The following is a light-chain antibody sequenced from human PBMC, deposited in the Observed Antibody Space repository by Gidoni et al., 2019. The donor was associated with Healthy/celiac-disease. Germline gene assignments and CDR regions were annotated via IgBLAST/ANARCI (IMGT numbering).Light chain of an antibody. J-gene: IGKJ1*01. CDR1: QGISSY. CDR3: QQLNSYPRT. V-gene: IGKV1-9*01. Sequence: DIQLTQSPSFLSASVGDRVTITCWASQGISSYLAWYQQKPGKAPKLLIYAASTLQSGVPSRFSGSGSGTEFTLTISSLQLEDFATYYCQQLNSYPRTFGQGTKVEIK. CDR2: AAS.